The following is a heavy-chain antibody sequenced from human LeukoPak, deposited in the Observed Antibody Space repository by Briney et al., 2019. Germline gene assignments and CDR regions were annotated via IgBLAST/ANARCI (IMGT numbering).Heavy chain of an antibody. V-gene: IGHV4-34*01. D-gene: IGHD3-3*01. Sequence: ETLSLTCAVYGGSFSGYYWSWIRQPPGKGLEWIGEINHSGSTNYNPSLKSRVTISVDTSKNQFSLKLSSVTAADTAVYYCARVVKGIRFLEWLLWDWGQGTLVTVSS. CDR3: ARVVKGIRFLEWLLWD. CDR2: INHSGST. CDR1: GGSFSGYY. J-gene: IGHJ4*02.